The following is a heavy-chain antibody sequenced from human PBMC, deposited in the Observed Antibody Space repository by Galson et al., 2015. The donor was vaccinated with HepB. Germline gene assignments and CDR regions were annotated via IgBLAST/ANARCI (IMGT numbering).Heavy chain of an antibody. J-gene: IGHJ4*02. D-gene: IGHD1-26*01. Sequence: SLRLSCAASGFTFSSYCMHWVRQAPGKGLVWVSRINSDGSSTSYSDSVKGRFTISRDNAKNTLYLQMNSLRAEDTAVYFCAKDGYSGSYYNFDYWGQGTLVTVSS. V-gene: IGHV3-74*01. CDR2: INSDGSST. CDR1: GFTFSSYC. CDR3: AKDGYSGSYYNFDY.